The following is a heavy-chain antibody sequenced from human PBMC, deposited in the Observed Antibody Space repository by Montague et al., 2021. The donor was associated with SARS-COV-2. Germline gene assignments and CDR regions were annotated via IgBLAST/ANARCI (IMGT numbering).Heavy chain of an antibody. Sequence: PALVKPTQTLTLTCTFSGFSLSTSGMCVSWIRQPPGKALEWLTLIDWDDDKYYSTSLKTRLTISKDTSKNQVVLTMTNMDPVGTATYYCARSYGTTVVARAFDYWGQGTPVTVSS. CDR2: IDWDDDK. CDR3: ARSYGTTVVARAFDY. D-gene: IGHD4-23*01. V-gene: IGHV2-70*01. CDR1: GFSLSTSGMC. J-gene: IGHJ4*02.